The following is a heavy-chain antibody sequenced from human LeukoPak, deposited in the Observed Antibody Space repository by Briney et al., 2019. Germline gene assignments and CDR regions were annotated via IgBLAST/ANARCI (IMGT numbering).Heavy chain of an antibody. CDR2: IYPGDSDT. D-gene: IGHD2-15*01. J-gene: IGHJ4*02. Sequence: GASLKISCEGAGYSFTSSWIGWVREMRGKGVWWVGIIYPGDSDTRYSPSFHGQSTISAAKPISTTYLQWSSLKASDTAMYYCARPPCSGGSCYSGPFDYWGQGTLVAVSS. V-gene: IGHV5-51*01. CDR3: ARPPCSGGSCYSGPFDY. CDR1: GYSFTSSW.